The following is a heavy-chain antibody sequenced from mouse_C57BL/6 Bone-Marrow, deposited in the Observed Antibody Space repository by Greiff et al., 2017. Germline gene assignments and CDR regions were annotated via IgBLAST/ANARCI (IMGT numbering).Heavy chain of an antibody. CDR2: IYPGSGST. CDR3: ARSGSSYSYAMDY. V-gene: IGHV1-55*01. Sequence: QVQLQQPGAELVKPGASVKMSCKASGYTFTSYWITWVKQRPGQGLEWIGDIYPGSGSTNYNEKFKSKATLTVDTSSSTAYMQFSSLTSEDSAIYYCARSGSSYSYAMDYWGQGTSVTVSS. D-gene: IGHD1-1*01. J-gene: IGHJ4*01. CDR1: GYTFTSYW.